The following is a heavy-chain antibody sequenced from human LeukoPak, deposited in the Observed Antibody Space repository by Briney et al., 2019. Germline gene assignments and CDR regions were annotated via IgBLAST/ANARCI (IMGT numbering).Heavy chain of an antibody. V-gene: IGHV4-59*08. D-gene: IGHD1-26*01. CDR3: ARQGSGNYLSPVNY. CDR1: GGSISSYY. CDR2: IYYSGST. Sequence: PSETLSLTCTVSGGSISSYYWSWIRQSPGKGLEWIGYIYYSGSTNYNPSLKSRVTISVDTSKNQFSLKLSSVTAADTAVYYCARQGSGNYLSPVNYWGQGTLVTVSS. J-gene: IGHJ4*02.